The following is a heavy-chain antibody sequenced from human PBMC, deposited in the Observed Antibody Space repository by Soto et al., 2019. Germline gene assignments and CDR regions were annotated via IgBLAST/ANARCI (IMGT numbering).Heavy chain of an antibody. CDR3: ARDRTYSSSLRYYYYGMDV. D-gene: IGHD6-6*01. J-gene: IGHJ6*02. Sequence: ASVRVSCKASGYTFTGYYMHWVRQAPGQGLEWMGWINPNSGGTNYAQKFQGRVTMTRDTSISTAYMELSRLRSDDTAVYYCARDRTYSSSLRYYYYGMDVWGQGTTVTVSS. V-gene: IGHV1-2*02. CDR2: INPNSGGT. CDR1: GYTFTGYY.